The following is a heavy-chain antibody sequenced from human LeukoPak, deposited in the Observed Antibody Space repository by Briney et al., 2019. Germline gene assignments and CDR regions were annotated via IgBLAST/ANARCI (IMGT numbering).Heavy chain of an antibody. V-gene: IGHV5-10-1*01. CDR1: GYSFTNYW. J-gene: IGHJ4*02. CDR3: ARHAEQSSGY. Sequence: GESLKISCKASGYSFTNYWIYWVRQMPGKGLEWMGRIDPSDSYPNYSPSFQGHVTISVDKSISTAYLQWSSLKASDTAMYYCARHAEQSSGYWGQGTLVTVSS. CDR2: IDPSDSYP. D-gene: IGHD6-19*01.